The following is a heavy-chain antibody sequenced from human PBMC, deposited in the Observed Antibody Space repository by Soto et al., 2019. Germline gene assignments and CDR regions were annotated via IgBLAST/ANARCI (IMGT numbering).Heavy chain of an antibody. Sequence: GGSLRLSCAASGFPFSSYGMHWVRQAPGKGLEWVAVIWYDGSNKYYADSVKGRFTISRDNSKNTLYLQMNSLRAEDTAVYYCARGGKVYPLGLAFDIWGQGTMVTVSS. CDR3: ARGGKVYPLGLAFDI. CDR1: GFPFSSYG. V-gene: IGHV3-33*08. D-gene: IGHD1-20*01. CDR2: IWYDGSNK. J-gene: IGHJ3*02.